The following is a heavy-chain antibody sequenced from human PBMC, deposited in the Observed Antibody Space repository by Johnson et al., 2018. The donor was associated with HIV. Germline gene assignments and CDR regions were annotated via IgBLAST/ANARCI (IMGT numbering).Heavy chain of an antibody. CDR2: IWYDGSNK. J-gene: IGHJ3*02. V-gene: IGHV3-33*08. CDR1: GFTFSNYG. D-gene: IGHD6-6*01. Sequence: VQLVESGGGVVQPGRSLRLSCSASGFTFSNYGMQWVRQAPGKGLEWVAVIWYDGSNKYYADSVKGRFTISRDNSKNTLYLQINSLRAEDTAVYYCRSSSSSSPGAFDIWGQGTMVTVSS. CDR3: RSSSSSSPGAFDI.